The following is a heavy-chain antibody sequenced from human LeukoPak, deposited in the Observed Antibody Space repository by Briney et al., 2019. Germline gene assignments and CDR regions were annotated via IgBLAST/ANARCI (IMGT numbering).Heavy chain of an antibody. CDR1: GYSFTSYW. CDR2: IYPGDSDT. Sequence: GESLKISCKGSGYSFTSYWSGWVRQMPGKGLEWMGIIYPGDSDTRHSPSFQGQVTISADKSISTAYLQWSSLKASDTAMYYCARQVRYSGYDFDYWGQGTLVTVSS. J-gene: IGHJ4*02. D-gene: IGHD5-12*01. CDR3: ARQVRYSGYDFDY. V-gene: IGHV5-51*01.